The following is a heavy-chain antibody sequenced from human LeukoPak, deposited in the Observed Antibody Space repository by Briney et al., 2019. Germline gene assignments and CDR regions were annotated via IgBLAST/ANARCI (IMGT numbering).Heavy chain of an antibody. CDR2: INWNGGST. J-gene: IGHJ6*03. CDR3: ARRGYDILTGNYDYYYYMDV. D-gene: IGHD3-9*01. V-gene: IGHV3-20*04. CDR1: GFTFDDYG. Sequence: GGSLRLSCAASGFTFDDYGMSWVRQAPGKGLEWVSGINWNGGSTGYADSVKGRFTISRDNAKNPLYLQMNSLRAEDTALYYCARRGYDILTGNYDYYYYMDVWGKGTTVTVSS.